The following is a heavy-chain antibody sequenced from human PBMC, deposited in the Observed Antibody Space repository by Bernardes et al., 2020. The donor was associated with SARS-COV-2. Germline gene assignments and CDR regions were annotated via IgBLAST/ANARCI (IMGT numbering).Heavy chain of an antibody. CDR1: VHTISNYD. Sequence: ASVKVSCKASVHTISNYDINYRVTCVRQPPGQGLEWLGCISGYKGNRHYAGKVQGRLTITTDTSTNTAYMELRSLRSDDTAVYYGARDYVGGSYRYLLGYWGQGTLITVSS. D-gene: IGHD3-16*02. CDR3: ARDYVGGSYRYLLGY. J-gene: IGHJ4*02. V-gene: IGHV1-18*04. CDR2: ISGYKGNR.